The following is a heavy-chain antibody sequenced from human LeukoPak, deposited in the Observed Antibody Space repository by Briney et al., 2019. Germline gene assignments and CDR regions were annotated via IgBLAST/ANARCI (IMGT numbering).Heavy chain of an antibody. V-gene: IGHV3-30*18. CDR2: IPYDGSNK. J-gene: IGHJ3*02. CDR3: AKEALLWFGEGDAFDI. Sequence: PGRSLRLSCAASGFTFSSYGMHWVRQAPGKGLEWVAVIPYDGSNKYYVDSVKGRFTISRDNSKNTLYLQMNSLRAEDTAVYYCAKEALLWFGEGDAFDIWGQGTMVTVSS. CDR1: GFTFSSYG. D-gene: IGHD3-10*01.